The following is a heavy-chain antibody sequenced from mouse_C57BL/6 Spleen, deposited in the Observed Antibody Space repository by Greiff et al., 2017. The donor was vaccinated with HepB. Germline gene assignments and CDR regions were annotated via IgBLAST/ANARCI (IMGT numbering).Heavy chain of an antibody. CDR2: ISSGSSTI. CDR1: GFTFSDYG. CDR3: ARGIYDGYPFDY. D-gene: IGHD2-3*01. J-gene: IGHJ2*01. V-gene: IGHV5-17*01. Sequence: EVKLEESGGGLVKPGGSLKLSCAASGFTFSDYGMHWVRQAPEKGLEWVAYISSGSSTIYYADTVKGRFTISRDNAKNTLFLQMTSLRSEDTAMYYCARGIYDGYPFDYWGQGTTLTVSS.